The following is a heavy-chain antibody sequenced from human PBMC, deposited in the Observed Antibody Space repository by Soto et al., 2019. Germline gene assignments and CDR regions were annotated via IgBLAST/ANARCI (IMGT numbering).Heavy chain of an antibody. CDR3: ARQIYDSDTGPNFQYYFDS. Sequence: GESLKISCKGSGYSFSTYSIGWVRQKPGKGLEWMGRIDPSDSQTYYSPSFRGHVTISVTKSITTVFLQWSSLRASDTAMYYCARQIYDSDTGPNFQYYFDSWGQGTPVTVSS. J-gene: IGHJ4*02. CDR1: GYSFSTYS. CDR2: IDPSDSQT. V-gene: IGHV5-10-1*01. D-gene: IGHD3-22*01.